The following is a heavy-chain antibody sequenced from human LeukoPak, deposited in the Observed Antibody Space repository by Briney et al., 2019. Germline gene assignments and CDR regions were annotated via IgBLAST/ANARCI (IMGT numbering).Heavy chain of an antibody. V-gene: IGHV3-30*03. CDR2: ISYDGSNK. J-gene: IGHJ4*02. CDR1: RFTFSSYG. CDR3: APENLDY. Sequence: PGGSLRLSCAASRFTFSSYGMHWVRQAPGKGLEWVAVISYDGSNKYHADSVKGRFTISRDNSKNTLYLQMNSLGPEDTAVYYCAPENLDYWGQGTLVTVSS.